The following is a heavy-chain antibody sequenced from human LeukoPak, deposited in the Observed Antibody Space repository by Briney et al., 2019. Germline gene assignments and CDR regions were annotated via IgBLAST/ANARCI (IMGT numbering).Heavy chain of an antibody. CDR1: GGTFSSYA. CDR3: ASASSGWYDY. CDR2: IIPILGIA. D-gene: IGHD6-19*01. J-gene: IGHJ4*02. V-gene: IGHV1-69*04. Sequence: GASVKVSCKASGGTFSSYAISWVRQAPGQGLEWMGRIIPILGIANYAQKFQGRVTITADKSTSTAYMELSSLRPEDTAVYYCASASSGWYDYWGQGTLVTVSS.